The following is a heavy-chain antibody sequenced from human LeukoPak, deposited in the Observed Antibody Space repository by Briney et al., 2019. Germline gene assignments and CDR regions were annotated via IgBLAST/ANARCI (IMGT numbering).Heavy chain of an antibody. J-gene: IGHJ6*02. CDR2: ISSSSSTV. D-gene: IGHD5-12*01. CDR3: ARDQGSGSGYYGMDV. CDR1: GFTFSSYW. Sequence: PGGSLRLSCAASGFTFSSYWMSWVRQAPGKGLEWVSYISSSSSTVYYADSVKGRFTISRDNAKNSLYLQMNSLRAEDTALYYCARDQGSGSGYYGMDVWGQGTTVTVSS. V-gene: IGHV3-48*01.